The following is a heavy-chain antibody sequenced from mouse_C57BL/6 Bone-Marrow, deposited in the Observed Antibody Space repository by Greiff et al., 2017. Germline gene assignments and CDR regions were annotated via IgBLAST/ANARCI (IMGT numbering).Heavy chain of an antibody. J-gene: IGHJ2*01. CDR1: GYTFTDYY. CDR2: IYPGSGNT. Sequence: QVQLQQSGAELVRPGASVKLSCKASGYTFTDYYINWVKQRPGQGLEWIARIYPGSGNTYYNEKFKGKATLTAEKSSSTDYMQLSSLTSEDSAVXVCASAPYYTYDGGFDYWGQGTTLTVSS. V-gene: IGHV1-76*01. D-gene: IGHD2-12*01. CDR3: ASAPYYTYDGGFDY.